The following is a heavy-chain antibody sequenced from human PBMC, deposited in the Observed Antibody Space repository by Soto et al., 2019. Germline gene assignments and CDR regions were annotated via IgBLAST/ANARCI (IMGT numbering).Heavy chain of an antibody. CDR2: IYYRGNT. J-gene: IGHJ4*02. CDR1: GDSINSDNYY. V-gene: IGHV4-39*01. D-gene: IGHD3-9*01. CDR3: ARLEGLATISYYFDY. Sequence: SATLSLTCSVSGDSINSDNYYWGWIRQPPGKGLEWIGSIYYRGNTYYNPSLKTRVTISLDKSKSQFSLKLNSVTAADSAVYFCARLEGLATISYYFDYWGQGTLVTVSS.